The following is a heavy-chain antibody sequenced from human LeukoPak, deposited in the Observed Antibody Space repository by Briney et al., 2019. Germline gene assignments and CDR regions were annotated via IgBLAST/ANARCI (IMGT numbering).Heavy chain of an antibody. D-gene: IGHD5-24*01. V-gene: IGHV4-34*01. CDR2: INHSGST. CDR1: GGSFSGYY. CDR3: ARGNGRDGYNFGC. J-gene: IGHJ4*02. Sequence: SETLSLTCAVYGGSFSGYYWSWIRQPPGKGLEWIGEINHSGSTNYNPSLKSRVTISVDTSKNQFSLKLSSVTAADTAVYYCARGNGRDGYNFGCWGQGTLVTVSS.